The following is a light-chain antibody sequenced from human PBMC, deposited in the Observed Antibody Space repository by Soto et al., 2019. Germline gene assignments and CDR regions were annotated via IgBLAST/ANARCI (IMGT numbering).Light chain of an antibody. J-gene: IGKJ4*01. CDR1: QSISSY. CDR3: QQSYRTPLT. Sequence: DIQMNQSPSSLSASVGDSVTITCRASQSISSYLNWYQHKPGKAPKLLIYAASSLQSGVPSRFSGSGSGTDLTLAISSLQPEDFATYYFQQSYRTPLTFCLGTKLEIK. CDR2: AAS. V-gene: IGKV1-39*01.